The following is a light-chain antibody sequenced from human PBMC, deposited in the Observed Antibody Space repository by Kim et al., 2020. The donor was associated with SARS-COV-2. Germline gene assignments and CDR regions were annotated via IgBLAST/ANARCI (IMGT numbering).Light chain of an antibody. Sequence: SPGERATLCCRASQSVSSNLAWYQQKPGQAPRLLIYGASTRATGIPARFSGSGSGTEFTLTISSLQSEDFAVYYCQQYNNWPPLTFGGGTKVDIK. CDR1: QSVSSN. J-gene: IGKJ4*01. V-gene: IGKV3-15*01. CDR2: GAS. CDR3: QQYNNWPPLT.